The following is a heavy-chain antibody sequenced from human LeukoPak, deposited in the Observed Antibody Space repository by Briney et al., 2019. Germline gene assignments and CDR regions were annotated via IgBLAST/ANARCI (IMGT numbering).Heavy chain of an antibody. CDR1: GFTFSSYW. V-gene: IGHV3-74*01. J-gene: IGHJ4*02. CDR2: IKSDGSST. Sequence: GGSLRLSCAASGFTFSSYWMHWVRQAPGKGLVWVSRIKSDGSSTSYADSVKGRFTISRDNAKNTLYLQMNGVRAEDTAVYYCARDQIYCTGGYCYFDYWGRGTLVTVFS. CDR3: ARDQIYCTGGYCYFDY. D-gene: IGHD2-8*02.